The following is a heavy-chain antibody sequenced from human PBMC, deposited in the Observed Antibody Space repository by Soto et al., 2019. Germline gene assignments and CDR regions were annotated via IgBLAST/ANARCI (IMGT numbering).Heavy chain of an antibody. CDR3: ARGGGGGYGSSTSCQDYYYYSMDV. D-gene: IGHD2-2*01. J-gene: IGHJ6*02. V-gene: IGHV1-69*02. CDR1: GGTFSSYT. CDR2: IIPILGIA. Sequence: QVQLVQSGAEVKKPGSSVKVSCKASGGTFSSYTISWVRQAPGQGLEWMGRIIPILGIANYAQKFQGRVTITAEKAPSTASVELGSLRSEGTAVYYCARGGGGGYGSSTSCQDYYYYSMDVWGQGTTVTVSS.